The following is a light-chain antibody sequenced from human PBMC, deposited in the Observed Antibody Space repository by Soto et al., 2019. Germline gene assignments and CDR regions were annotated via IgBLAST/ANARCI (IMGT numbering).Light chain of an antibody. J-gene: IGLJ2*01. Sequence: QSVLTQPPSVSGAPGQTVTISCTGSSSNIGATYNAHWYQHLPGTAPKLLIYDNTNRPSGVPDRFSGSKSGTSASLAITGLQAYDEADYYCQSYDSSLRGVVFGGGTKLTVL. CDR1: SSNIGATYN. CDR3: QSYDSSLRGVV. V-gene: IGLV1-40*01. CDR2: DNT.